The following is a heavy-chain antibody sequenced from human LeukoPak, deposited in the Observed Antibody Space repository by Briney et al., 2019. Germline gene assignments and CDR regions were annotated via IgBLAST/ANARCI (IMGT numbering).Heavy chain of an antibody. V-gene: IGHV4-4*02. CDR1: GGSISSSNW. J-gene: IGHJ4*02. CDR2: IYHSGST. CDR3: ARAGGSSDY. Sequence: SETLPLTCGVSGGSISSSNWWTWVRQPPGKGLEWIGEIYHSGSTNYNPSLKSRVTISVDKSKNQLSLKLSSVTAADTAIYYCARAGGSSDYWGQGTLVTVSS. D-gene: IGHD2-15*01.